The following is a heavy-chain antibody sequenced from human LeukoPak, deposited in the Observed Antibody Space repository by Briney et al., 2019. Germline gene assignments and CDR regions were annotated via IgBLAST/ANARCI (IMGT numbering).Heavy chain of an antibody. Sequence: KSSETLSLTCTVSGASMSGQHWGWIRQAPGKGLEWIAWIHYDGRTNYNPSLKSRLSLSVDTSTNQFSLSLNSVTAADTAVYFCARHLNGGTHPLDNWGPGIRVIVSP. CDR3: ARHLNGGTHPLDN. V-gene: IGHV4-59*08. J-gene: IGHJ4*02. CDR2: IHYDGRT. D-gene: IGHD2-8*01. CDR1: GASMSGQH.